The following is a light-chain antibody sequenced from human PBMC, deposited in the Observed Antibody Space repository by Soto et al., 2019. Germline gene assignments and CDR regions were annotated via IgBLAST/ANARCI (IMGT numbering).Light chain of an antibody. Sequence: QSVLTQPPSASGTPGQRVTISCSGSSSNIGTNTVNWYQQLPGSAPKVLIYSNNQRPSGVPDRFSGSKSGTSASLAISGLRPDDEADYYCAAWDGSLNGVLFGGGTKLTVL. J-gene: IGLJ2*01. CDR1: SSNIGTNT. V-gene: IGLV1-44*01. CDR2: SNN. CDR3: AAWDGSLNGVL.